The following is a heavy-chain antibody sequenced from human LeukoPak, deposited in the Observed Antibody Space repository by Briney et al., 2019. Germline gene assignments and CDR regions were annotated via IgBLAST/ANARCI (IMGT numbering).Heavy chain of an antibody. D-gene: IGHD3-22*01. V-gene: IGHV4-59*01. CDR2: IYYSGST. Sequence: GSLRLSCAASGFTFSSYEMNWVRQAPGKGLEWIGYIYYSGSTNYNPSLKSRVTISVDTSKNQFSLKLSSVTAADTAVYYCARGYYYDSSGYYLDAFDIWGQGTMVTVSS. CDR3: ARGYYYDSSGYYLDAFDI. CDR1: GFTFSSYE. J-gene: IGHJ3*02.